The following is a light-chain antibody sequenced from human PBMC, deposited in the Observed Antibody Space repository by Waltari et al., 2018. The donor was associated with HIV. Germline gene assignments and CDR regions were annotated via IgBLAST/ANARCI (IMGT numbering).Light chain of an antibody. J-gene: IGKJ3*01. CDR1: QGISNH. CDR2: AAS. CDR3: QTYDSAPFT. V-gene: IGKV1-27*01. Sequence: DIQMNQSPPSLPAPERDRVTITCRASQGISNHLAWYQQKPGKLPKLLIYAASTLQSGVPSRFSGSGSGTDFTLTISSLQPEDVATYYCQTYDSAPFTFGPGTKVDIK.